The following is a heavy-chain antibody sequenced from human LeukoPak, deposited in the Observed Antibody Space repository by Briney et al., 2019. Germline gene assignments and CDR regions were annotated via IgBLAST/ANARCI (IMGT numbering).Heavy chain of an antibody. CDR3: ARVKIAAAGAFDY. CDR1: GYTLTELS. V-gene: IGHV1-2*04. D-gene: IGHD6-13*01. CDR2: INPNSGGT. Sequence: GASVKVSCTVSGYTLTELSMHWVRQAPGQGLEWMGWINPNSGGTNYAQKFQGWVTMTRDTSISTAYMELSRLRSDDTAVYYCARVKIAAAGAFDYWGQGTLVTVSS. J-gene: IGHJ4*02.